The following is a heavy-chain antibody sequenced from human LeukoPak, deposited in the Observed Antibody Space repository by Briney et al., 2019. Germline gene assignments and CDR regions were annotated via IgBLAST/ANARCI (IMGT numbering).Heavy chain of an antibody. J-gene: IGHJ4*02. D-gene: IGHD6-6*01. V-gene: IGHV3-21*01. CDR1: GLTFSSYS. CDR2: ISSSSSYI. CDR3: ARSSIAALDY. Sequence: GGSLRLSCAASGLTFSSYSMNWVRQAPGKGLEWVSSISSSSSYIYYADSVKGRFTISRDNAKNSLYLQMNSLRAEDTAVYYCARSSIAALDYWGQGTLVTVSS.